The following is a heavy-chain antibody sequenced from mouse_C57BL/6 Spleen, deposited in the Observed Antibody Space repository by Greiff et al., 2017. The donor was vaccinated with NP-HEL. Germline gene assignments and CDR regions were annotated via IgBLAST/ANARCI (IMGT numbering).Heavy chain of an antibody. CDR1: GYSITSGYY. V-gene: IGHV3-6*01. J-gene: IGHJ4*01. CDR2: ISYDGSN. D-gene: IGHD2-4*01. CDR3: ARAYDYDVYAMDY. Sequence: EVQLQESGPGLVKPSQSLSLTCSVTGYSITSGYYWNWIRQFPGNKLEWMGYISYDGSNNYNPSLKNRISITRDTSKNQFFLKLNSVTTEDTATYYCARAYDYDVYAMDYWGQGTSVTVSS.